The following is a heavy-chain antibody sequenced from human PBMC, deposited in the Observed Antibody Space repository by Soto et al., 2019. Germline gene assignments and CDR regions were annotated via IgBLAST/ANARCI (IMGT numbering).Heavy chain of an antibody. Sequence: SDAQSLTCTVSDDSYKSGRYSGSWIRQPPGKGLEWIGYVYHTGRTSYNPSLKSRVSISMDTSKNQFSLNLDSVTAADTAVYFCARDFAYFDSWGQGTLVTVSS. V-gene: IGHV4-61*01. J-gene: IGHJ4*02. CDR2: VYHTGRT. CDR1: DDSYKSGRYS. D-gene: IGHD3-3*01. CDR3: ARDFAYFDS.